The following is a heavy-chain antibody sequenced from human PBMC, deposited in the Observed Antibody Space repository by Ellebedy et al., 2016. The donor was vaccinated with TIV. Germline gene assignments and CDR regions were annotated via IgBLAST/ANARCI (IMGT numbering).Heavy chain of an antibody. CDR3: ARWNGPGGYFDY. CDR1: GGSISSGSYW. V-gene: IGHV4-31*03. D-gene: IGHD1-1*01. CDR2: IYDNGNT. J-gene: IGHJ4*02. Sequence: MPSETLSLTCTVSGGSISSGSYWWGWIRQHPGKGLQWIGHIYDNGNTRHNPSLKSRVTISVDTSKKQFSLKLSSVTAADTAVYYCARWNGPGGYFDYWGQGTLVTVSS.